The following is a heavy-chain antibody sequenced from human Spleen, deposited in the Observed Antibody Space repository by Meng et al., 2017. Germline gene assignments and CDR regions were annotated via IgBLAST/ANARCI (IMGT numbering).Heavy chain of an antibody. D-gene: IGHD6-13*01. Sequence: QVQLVQSGAEVKKPGASVKVSCKASGYTFNTCYMHWVRQAPGQGLEWMGRIDPKNGDTHYAQKFQGRVTMTGDTSISTAYMDLSGLRSDDTAVYYCARDEDISAAGKLFGDYWGQGTLVTVSS. CDR2: IDPKNGDT. V-gene: IGHV1-2*06. J-gene: IGHJ4*02. CDR3: ARDEDISAAGKLFGDY. CDR1: GYTFNTCY.